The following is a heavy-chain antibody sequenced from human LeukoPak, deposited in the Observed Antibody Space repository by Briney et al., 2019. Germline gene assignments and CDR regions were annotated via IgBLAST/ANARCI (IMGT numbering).Heavy chain of an antibody. V-gene: IGHV3-30*03. CDR1: GFTFSSYG. CDR3: ASRYCSSTSCYRVPYYYYYYMDV. Sequence: PGGSLRLSCAASGFTFSSYGMHWVRQAPGKGLEWVAVISYDGSNKYYADSVKGRFTISRDNSKNTLYLQMNSLRAEDTAVYYCASRYCSSTSCYRVPYYYYYYMDVWGKGTTVTVSS. D-gene: IGHD2-2*01. CDR2: ISYDGSNK. J-gene: IGHJ6*03.